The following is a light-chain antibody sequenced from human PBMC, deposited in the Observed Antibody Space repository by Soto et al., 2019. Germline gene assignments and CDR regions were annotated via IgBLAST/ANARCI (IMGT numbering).Light chain of an antibody. CDR1: QSVLSSSNNKNF. V-gene: IGKV4-1*01. CDR2: WAS. CDR3: QQRSNWPPYT. J-gene: IGKJ2*01. Sequence: DIVMTQSPDSLAVSLGERATINCKSSQSVLSSSNNKNFLAWYQQKPGQSPKLLIYWASTRESGVPDRFSGSGSGTDFTLTISSLQAEDVAVYYCQQRSNWPPYTFGQGTKLEIK.